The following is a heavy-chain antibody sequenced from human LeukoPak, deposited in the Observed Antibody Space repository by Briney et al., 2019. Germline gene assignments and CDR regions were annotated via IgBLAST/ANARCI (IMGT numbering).Heavy chain of an antibody. CDR1: GFTFSGYY. D-gene: IGHD6-6*01. Sequence: GGSLRLSCAASGFTFSGYYMSWIRQAPGKGLEWVSCISSSGSTIYYADSVKGRFTISRDNAKNSLYLQMNSLRAEDTAVYYCARGYSSSPTNYYYYGMDVWGQGTTVTVSS. J-gene: IGHJ6*02. CDR3: ARGYSSSPTNYYYYGMDV. V-gene: IGHV3-11*01. CDR2: ISSSGSTI.